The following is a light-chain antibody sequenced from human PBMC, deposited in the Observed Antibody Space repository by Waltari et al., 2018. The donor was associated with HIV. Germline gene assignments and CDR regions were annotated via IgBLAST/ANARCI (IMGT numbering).Light chain of an antibody. Sequence: QSVLTQPPSVSGAPGQRVTISCTGSNTNLGAGSEVHRYQQVPGRAPKLLIYDNTNRPSGVPDRFSGYKSGTSAALAITGLQAVDETDYYCQSFDTSLSASVFGTGTRVTVL. V-gene: IGLV1-40*01. CDR1: NTNLGAGSE. J-gene: IGLJ1*01. CDR2: DNT. CDR3: QSFDTSLSASV.